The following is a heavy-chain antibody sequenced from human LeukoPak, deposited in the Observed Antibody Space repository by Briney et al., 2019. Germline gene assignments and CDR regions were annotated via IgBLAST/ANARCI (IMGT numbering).Heavy chain of an antibody. CDR1: GGSISSGGYY. J-gene: IGHJ3*02. V-gene: IGHV4-31*03. D-gene: IGHD3/OR15-3a*01. CDR3: ARQRNDFFDI. CDR2: IYYSGST. Sequence: SETLSLTCTVSGGSISSGGYYWSWIRQHPGKGLEWIGYIYYSGSTYYNPSLKSRVTISVDTSKNQFSLKLSSVTAADTAVYYCARQRNDFFDIWGQGTAVTVSS.